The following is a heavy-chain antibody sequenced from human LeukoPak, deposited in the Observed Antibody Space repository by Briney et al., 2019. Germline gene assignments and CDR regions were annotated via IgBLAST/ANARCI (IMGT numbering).Heavy chain of an antibody. Sequence: SETLSLTCTVSGGSISSSSYYWGWIRLPPGKGLEWIGSIYYSGSTYYNPSLKSRVTISVDTSKNQFSLKLSSVTAADTALYYCATLPPGYYYDSSGYYHDDYWGQGTLVTVSS. D-gene: IGHD3-22*01. V-gene: IGHV4-39*01. CDR3: ATLPPGYYYDSSGYYHDDY. CDR2: IYYSGST. J-gene: IGHJ4*02. CDR1: GGSISSSSYY.